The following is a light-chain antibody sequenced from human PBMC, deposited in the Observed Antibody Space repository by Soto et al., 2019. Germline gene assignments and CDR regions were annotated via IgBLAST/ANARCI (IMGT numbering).Light chain of an antibody. Sequence: EIVMTQSPATLSVSPGESATLSCRASQSLSTDLAWYQQRPGQAPRLLIYRASTRATGIPARFSGSGSGTEFTLTISSLQSEDFAVYYCQQRSNSPPWTFGPGTRVDF. CDR2: RAS. J-gene: IGKJ3*01. CDR1: QSLSTD. CDR3: QQRSNSPPWT. V-gene: IGKV3-15*01.